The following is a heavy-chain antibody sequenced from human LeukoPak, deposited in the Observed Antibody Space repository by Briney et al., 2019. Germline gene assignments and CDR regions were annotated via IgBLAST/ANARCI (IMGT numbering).Heavy chain of an antibody. D-gene: IGHD6-19*01. V-gene: IGHV4-34*01. CDR1: GGSFSGYY. CDR2: INHSGST. CDR3: ARNDSVAGTTFDY. Sequence: TSSETLSLTWAVYGGSFSGYYWSWIRQPPGRGLEWIGEINHSGSTKYNPSLKSRVTISVDTSKNQFSLKLSSVTAADTAVYYCARNDSVAGTTFDYWGQGTLVTVSS. J-gene: IGHJ4*02.